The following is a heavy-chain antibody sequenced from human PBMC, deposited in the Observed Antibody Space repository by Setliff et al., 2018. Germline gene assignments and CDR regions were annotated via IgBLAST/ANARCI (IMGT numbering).Heavy chain of an antibody. CDR2: ISWTGGNK. J-gene: IGHJ5*02. V-gene: IGHV3-9*01. Sequence: GGSLRLSCAASGFTFDDYAMHWVRQTPGKGLEWVSCISWTGGNKDYADSVKGRFTISRDNAKNSLYPQMNSLRAEDTAVYYCARDCIRGVPNWFDPWGQGTLVTVSS. D-gene: IGHD3-10*01. CDR3: ARDCIRGVPNWFDP. CDR1: GFTFDDYA.